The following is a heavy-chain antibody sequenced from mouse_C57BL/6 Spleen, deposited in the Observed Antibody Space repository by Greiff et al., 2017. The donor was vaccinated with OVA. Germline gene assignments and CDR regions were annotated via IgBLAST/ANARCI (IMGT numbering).Heavy chain of an antibody. CDR3: ARYDGYYVPFDY. V-gene: IGHV1-64*01. D-gene: IGHD2-3*01. CDR2: IHPNSGST. J-gene: IGHJ2*01. Sequence: VQLQQPGAELVKPGASVKLSCKASGYTFTSYWMHWVKQRPGQGLEWIGMIHPNSGSTNYNEKFKSKATLTVDKPSSTAYMQLSSLTSEDSAVYYCARYDGYYVPFDYWGQGTTLTVSS. CDR1: GYTFTSYW.